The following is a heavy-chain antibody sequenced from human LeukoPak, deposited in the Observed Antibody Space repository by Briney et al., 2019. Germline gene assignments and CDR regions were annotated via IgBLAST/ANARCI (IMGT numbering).Heavy chain of an antibody. J-gene: IGHJ4*02. CDR3: ATEFYSNGYNF. CDR1: GFTFSSYS. Sequence: GESLRLSCAASGFTFSSYSMNWVRQAPGKRLEWVGHIKSRTDGGTTDYAAPVKGRFTISRDDSKNTVYLQMNSLKTEDSPVYFCATEFYSNGYNFWGQGTLVIVSS. D-gene: IGHD5-24*01. V-gene: IGHV3-15*01. CDR2: IKSRTDGGTT.